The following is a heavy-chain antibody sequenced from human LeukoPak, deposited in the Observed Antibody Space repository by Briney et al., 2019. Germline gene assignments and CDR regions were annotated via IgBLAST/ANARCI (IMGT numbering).Heavy chain of an antibody. D-gene: IGHD3-22*01. Sequence: ASVKVSCKASGYTFTSYDINWVRQATGQGLEWMGWMNPNSGNTGYAQKFQGRVTMTRNTSISTAYMELSSLRSEDTAVYYCARGSTFLYYYDSSGYYGLPPNFDYWGQGTLVTVSS. J-gene: IGHJ4*02. V-gene: IGHV1-8*01. CDR3: ARGSTFLYYYDSSGYYGLPPNFDY. CDR2: MNPNSGNT. CDR1: GYTFTSYD.